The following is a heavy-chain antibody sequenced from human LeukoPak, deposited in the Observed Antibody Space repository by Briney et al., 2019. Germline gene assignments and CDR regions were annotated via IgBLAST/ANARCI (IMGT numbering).Heavy chain of an antibody. CDR1: GGTFSSYA. D-gene: IGHD6-19*01. CDR2: IIPIFGTA. V-gene: IGHV1-69*05. CDR3: ASEEWLARGYFDY. Sequence: GASVTVSCKASGGTFSSYAISWVRQAPGQGLEWMGGIIPIFGTANYAQKYQGRVTITTDESASTAYTELSSLRSEDTAVYYCASEEWLARGYFDYWGQGTLVTVSS. J-gene: IGHJ4*02.